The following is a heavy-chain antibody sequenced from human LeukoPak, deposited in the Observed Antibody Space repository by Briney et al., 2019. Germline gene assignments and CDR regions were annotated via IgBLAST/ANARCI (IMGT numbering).Heavy chain of an antibody. CDR2: IRYDGSNK. Sequence: GGSLRLSCAASGFTFSSYGMHWVRQAPGKGLEWVAFIRYDGSNKYYADSVKGRFTISRDNAKNSLYLQMNSLRAEDTAVYYCARTHYYDSSGAIDYWGQGTLVTVSS. CDR1: GFTFSSYG. V-gene: IGHV3-30*02. D-gene: IGHD3-22*01. CDR3: ARTHYYDSSGAIDY. J-gene: IGHJ4*02.